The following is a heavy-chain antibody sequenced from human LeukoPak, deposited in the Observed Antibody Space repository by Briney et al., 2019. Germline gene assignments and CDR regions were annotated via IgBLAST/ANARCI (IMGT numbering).Heavy chain of an antibody. Sequence: PGGSLRLSCAASAFTFSPYSMSWVRQAQGKGREGVSYISSSSSTKYYADSVKGRFTISRDNAKNSLYLQMNSLRAEETAVYYCARTNYDALTGYYTGHFDHWGQGTLVTVSS. CDR3: ARTNYDALTGYYTGHFDH. CDR1: AFTFSPYS. V-gene: IGHV3-48*01. D-gene: IGHD3-9*01. CDR2: ISSSSSTK. J-gene: IGHJ4*02.